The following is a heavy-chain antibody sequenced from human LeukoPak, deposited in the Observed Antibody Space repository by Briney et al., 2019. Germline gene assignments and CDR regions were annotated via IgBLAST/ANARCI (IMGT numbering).Heavy chain of an antibody. CDR3: ARRRVHSSSSEGFDY. CDR1: GFTFDDYA. D-gene: IGHD6-6*01. CDR2: INWNGGST. J-gene: IGHJ4*02. V-gene: IGHV3-20*04. Sequence: RSGGSLRLSCAASGFTFDDYAMSWVRQVPGKGLEWVSGINWNGGSTGYADSVKGRFTISRDNAKNSLYLQMYSLRVEDTAFYYCARRRVHSSSSEGFDYWGQGTLVTVSS.